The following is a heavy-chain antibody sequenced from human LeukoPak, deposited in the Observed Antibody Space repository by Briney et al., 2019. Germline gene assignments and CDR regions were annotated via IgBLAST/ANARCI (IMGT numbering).Heavy chain of an antibody. J-gene: IGHJ4*02. CDR1: GFTVSSNY. V-gene: IGHV3-53*01. Sequence: GGSLRLSCAASGFTVSSNYMNWVRQAPGKGLEWVSIIYSGGGTYYADSVKGRFTISRDNSKNTLFLQMISLTAEDTAVYYCARRRNSSDGMDFDYWGQGTLVTVSS. CDR2: IYSGGGT. D-gene: IGHD3-22*01. CDR3: ARRRNSSDGMDFDY.